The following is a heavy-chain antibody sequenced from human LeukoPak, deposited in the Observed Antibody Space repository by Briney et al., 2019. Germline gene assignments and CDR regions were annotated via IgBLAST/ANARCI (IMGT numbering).Heavy chain of an antibody. V-gene: IGHV3-43*01. CDR3: AKDLGPRGNDAFDI. CDR2: ISWDGGST. J-gene: IGHJ3*02. D-gene: IGHD3-16*01. CDR1: GFTFDDYT. Sequence: GGSLRLSCAASGFTFDDYTMHWVRQAPGKGLEWVSLISWDGGSTYYADSAKGRFTISRDNSKNSLYLQMNSLRTEDTALYYCAKDLGPRGNDAFDIWGQGTMVTVSS.